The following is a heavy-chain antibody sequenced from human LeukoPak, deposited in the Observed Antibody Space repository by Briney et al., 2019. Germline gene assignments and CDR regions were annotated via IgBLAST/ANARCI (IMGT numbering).Heavy chain of an antibody. CDR2: IYYSGNT. CDR3: ARHYEP. V-gene: IGHV4-39*01. CDR1: GGSISGSSYY. Sequence: SETLSLTCTVSGGSISGSSYYWGWIRQPPGKGLEWIGSIYYSGNTYYNPSLKSRVTISVDTSKNQFSLKLNSVTATDTAVYYCARHYEPWGQGTLVTVSS. J-gene: IGHJ4*02. D-gene: IGHD3-16*01.